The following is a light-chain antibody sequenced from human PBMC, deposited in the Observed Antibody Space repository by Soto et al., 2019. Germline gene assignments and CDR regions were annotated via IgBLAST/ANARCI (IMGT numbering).Light chain of an antibody. CDR1: NSDVGTYAY. V-gene: IGLV2-11*01. CDR3: CSYTTSATLVV. Sequence: QSALIKPPSVSGSPGQSVTVSCTGTNSDVGTYAYGSWYQQHPGTVPKSMIYIVNFQSSGVPDRFSDSNSGNAASMTISGLQAEDEADYYCCSYTTSATLVVFGGGTKVTV. CDR2: IVN. J-gene: IGLJ2*01.